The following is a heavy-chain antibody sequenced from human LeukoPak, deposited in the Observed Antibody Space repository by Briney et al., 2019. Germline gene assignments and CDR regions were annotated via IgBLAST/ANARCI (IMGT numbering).Heavy chain of an antibody. CDR3: AMKGPTSFDY. Sequence: GRSLRLSCAASGFTFDDYAMHWARQAPGKGLEWVSGISWNSGSIGYADSAKGRFTISRDNAKNSLYLQMNSLRAEDTAVYYCAMKGPTSFDYWGQGTLVTVSS. J-gene: IGHJ4*02. CDR2: ISWNSGSI. V-gene: IGHV3-9*01. CDR1: GFTFDDYA.